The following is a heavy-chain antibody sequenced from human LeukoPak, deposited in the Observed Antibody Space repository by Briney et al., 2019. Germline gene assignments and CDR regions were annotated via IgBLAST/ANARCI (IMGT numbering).Heavy chain of an antibody. D-gene: IGHD4-17*01. J-gene: IGHJ2*01. V-gene: IGHV4-4*07. CDR2: IYTSGST. CDR3: ARGDYDWYFDL. Sequence: SQTLSLTCTVSGGSISSYYWSWLRQPAGKGLAWIGRIYTSGSTNYNPSLKSRVTMSVDTSKNQFSLKLSSVTAADTAVYYCARGDYDWYFDLWGRGTLVTVSS. CDR1: GGSISSYY.